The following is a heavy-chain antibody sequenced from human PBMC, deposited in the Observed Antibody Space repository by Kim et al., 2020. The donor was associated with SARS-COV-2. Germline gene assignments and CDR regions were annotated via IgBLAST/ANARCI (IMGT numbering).Heavy chain of an antibody. Sequence: SVKVSCKASGGTFSSYAISWVRQAPGQGLEWMGGIIPIFGTANYAQKFQGRVTITADESTSTAYMELSSLRSEDTAVYYCAREKLGYCSGGSCYSVHPYYYGMDVWGQGTTVTVSS. V-gene: IGHV1-69*13. D-gene: IGHD2-15*01. CDR1: GGTFSSYA. CDR3: AREKLGYCSGGSCYSVHPYYYGMDV. CDR2: IIPIFGTA. J-gene: IGHJ6*02.